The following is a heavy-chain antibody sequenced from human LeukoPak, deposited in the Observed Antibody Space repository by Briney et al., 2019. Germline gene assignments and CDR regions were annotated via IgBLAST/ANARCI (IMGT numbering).Heavy chain of an antibody. CDR3: TTVDYSNFVSGY. CDR2: IKSKTDGGTT. Sequence: PGGSLRLSCEASGVSFSNVWMSWVRQAPGKGLEWVGRIKSKTDGGTTDYAAPVKGRFTIPRDDSKATLYLQMNSLKTEDTAFYYCTTVDYSNFVSGYWGQGTLVTVSS. V-gene: IGHV3-15*01. D-gene: IGHD4-11*01. J-gene: IGHJ4*02. CDR1: GVSFSNVW.